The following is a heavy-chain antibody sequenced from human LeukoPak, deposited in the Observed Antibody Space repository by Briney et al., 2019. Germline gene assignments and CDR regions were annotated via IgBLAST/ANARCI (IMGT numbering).Heavy chain of an antibody. CDR2: ISQSGNT. CDR3: ARGILRYDWTDSDVRAFHYYYYMDV. J-gene: IGHJ6*03. Sequence: SETLSLTCAGDSLSGSAVTWVRQPPGKGLEWIGEISQSGNTNYSPSLKSRLTMSIDTSKSQISLNLSSATTADTAVYFCARGILRYDWTDSDVRAFHYYYYMDVWGPGVTVIVSS. V-gene: IGHV4-34*01. D-gene: IGHD1-20*01. CDR1: DSLSGSA.